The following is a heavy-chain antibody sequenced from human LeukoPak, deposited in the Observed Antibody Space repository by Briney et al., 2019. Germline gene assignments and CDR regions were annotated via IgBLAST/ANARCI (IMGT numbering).Heavy chain of an antibody. V-gene: IGHV1-18*01. CDR2: ISAYSGNT. CDR1: GYTFSSFG. J-gene: IGHJ4*02. Sequence: ASVKVSCKTSGYTFSSFGITWVRQAPGQGLEWVGWISAYSGNTNYGQILQDRVTMTTDTSTSTAYMELSSLRSEDTAVYYCARALYYDSSGYHHHFDYWGQGTLVTVSS. CDR3: ARALYYDSSGYHHHFDY. D-gene: IGHD3-22*01.